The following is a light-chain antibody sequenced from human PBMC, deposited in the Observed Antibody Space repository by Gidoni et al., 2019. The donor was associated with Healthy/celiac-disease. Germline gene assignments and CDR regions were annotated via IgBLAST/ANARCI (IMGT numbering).Light chain of an antibody. J-gene: IGLJ2*01. CDR1: NIGRKS. Sequence: SYVLTQPPSASVAPGQTARITCGGNNIGRKSVHWYQQKPGQAPVLVVYDDSDRPSGIPERFSGSNSGNTATLTISRVEAGDEADYYCQVWDSSSDVVFGGGTKLTVL. CDR3: QVWDSSSDVV. CDR2: DDS. V-gene: IGLV3-21*02.